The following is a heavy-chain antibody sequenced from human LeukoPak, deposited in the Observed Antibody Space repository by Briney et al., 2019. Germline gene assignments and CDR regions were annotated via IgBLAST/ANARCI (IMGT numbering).Heavy chain of an antibody. CDR3: GRDLGDILTGYLPKDMDV. CDR1: GGTFSSYA. CDR2: INPGGGST. J-gene: IGHJ6*02. Sequence: ASVKVSCKASGGTFSSYAISWVRQAPGQGLEWMGIINPGGGSTSYAQKFQGRVTMTRDTSTSTVYMELSSLRSEDTAVYYCGRDLGDILTGYLPKDMDVWGQGTTVIVSS. V-gene: IGHV1-46*01. D-gene: IGHD3-9*01.